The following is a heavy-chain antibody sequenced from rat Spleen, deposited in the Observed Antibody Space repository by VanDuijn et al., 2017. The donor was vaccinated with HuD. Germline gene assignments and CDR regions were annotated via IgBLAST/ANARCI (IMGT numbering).Heavy chain of an antibody. V-gene: IGHV5-29*01. CDR3: ARQGYTTDYSYYYFDY. D-gene: IGHD1-6*01. CDR1: GFTFSDYY. CDR2: ISYDGSST. J-gene: IGHJ2*01. Sequence: EVQLVESDGGLVQPGRSLKLSCAASGFTFSDYYMAWVRQAPTKGLEWVATISYDGSSTYYRDSVKGRFTISRDNAKSTLYLQMDSLRSEDTATYYCARQGYTTDYSYYYFDYWGQGVMVTVSS.